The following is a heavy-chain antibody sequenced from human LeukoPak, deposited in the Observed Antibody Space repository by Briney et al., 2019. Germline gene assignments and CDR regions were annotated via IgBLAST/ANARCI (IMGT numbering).Heavy chain of an antibody. CDR2: ISYDGSNK. V-gene: IGHV3-30*03. D-gene: IGHD1-14*01. CDR3: ARVFSGNLDY. Sequence: GGSLRLSCAASGFTFSRFGMHWVRQAPGKGLEWVALISYDGSNKHYADSVKGRFTISRDNSKNTLYLQMNSLRAEDTAVCYCARVFSGNLDYWGQGTLVTVSS. J-gene: IGHJ4*02. CDR1: GFTFSRFG.